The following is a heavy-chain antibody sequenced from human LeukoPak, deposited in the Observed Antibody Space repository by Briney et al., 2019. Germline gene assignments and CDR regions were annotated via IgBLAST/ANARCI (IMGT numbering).Heavy chain of an antibody. CDR1: GFTFINAW. CDR3: VTARRNANGYFPFDY. Sequence: GGSLRLSCAASGFTFINAWMTWVRQVPGKGLEWVGRIKSKLDGETTEFAAPVSGRFTISRDDSKDMMFLQMDSLKTEDTAVYYCVTARRNANGYFPFDYWGQGALVAVS. J-gene: IGHJ4*02. D-gene: IGHD5-24*01. CDR2: IKSKLDGETT. V-gene: IGHV3-15*01.